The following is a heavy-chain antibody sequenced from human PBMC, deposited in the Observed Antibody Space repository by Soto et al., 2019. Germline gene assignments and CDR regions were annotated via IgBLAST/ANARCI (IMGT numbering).Heavy chain of an antibody. J-gene: IGHJ4*02. CDR3: VKPDSTGYYSH. V-gene: IGHV5-51*01. D-gene: IGHD3-9*01. CDR1: GYSFTNYW. Sequence: GESLKISCKGSGYSFTNYWIGWVRQMPGKGLEWMGIINPADSDTRYSPSFQGQVTVSVDKSISTAYLQRGSLKASDTAMYYCVKPDSTGYYSHWGQGTPVTVSS. CDR2: INPADSDT.